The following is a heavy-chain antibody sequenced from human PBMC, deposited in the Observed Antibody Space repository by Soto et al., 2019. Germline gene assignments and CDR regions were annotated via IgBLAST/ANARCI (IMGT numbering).Heavy chain of an antibody. CDR3: ARAQFYSGSGNYHNLMFDP. D-gene: IGHD3-10*01. CDR1: GGSIGGAGYS. V-gene: IGHV4-30-2*01. J-gene: IGHJ5*02. Sequence: SETLSLTCAVSGGSIGGAGYSWSWIRQPPGGGLGWIGYIYERETILYNPSLKTRLTISLNWSDKQFSLTLNSVTAADTAVYYCARAQFYSGSGNYHNLMFDPWGQGTQVTVSS. CDR2: IYERETI.